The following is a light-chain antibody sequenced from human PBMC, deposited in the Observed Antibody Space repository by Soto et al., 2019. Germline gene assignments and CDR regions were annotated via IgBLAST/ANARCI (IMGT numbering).Light chain of an antibody. CDR2: GAS. V-gene: IGKV3-20*01. J-gene: IGKJ3*01. CDR1: QSVSSSY. CDR3: QQSAT. Sequence: EIVMTQSPATLSVSPGERVTLSCRASQSVSSSYLTWYQQKPGQAPRLLIYGASTRATGIPARFSGSGSGTDFTLTISRLEPEDFAVYYCQQSATFGPGTKVDIK.